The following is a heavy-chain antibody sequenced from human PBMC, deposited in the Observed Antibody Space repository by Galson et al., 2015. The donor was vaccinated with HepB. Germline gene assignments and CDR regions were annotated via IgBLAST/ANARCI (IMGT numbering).Heavy chain of an antibody. Sequence: RLSCAASGFAFGSHTMIWVRQAPGRGLECVSAISGHAEKIYYAESLKGRFTISRDNSKSTVYLQISGLRVDDTAVYYCVKDSHYDFWQGSLFELWGQGTPVTVAS. D-gene: IGHD3-3*01. J-gene: IGHJ4*02. V-gene: IGHV3-23*01. CDR1: GFAFGSHT. CDR2: ISGHAEKI. CDR3: VKDSHYDFWQGSLFEL.